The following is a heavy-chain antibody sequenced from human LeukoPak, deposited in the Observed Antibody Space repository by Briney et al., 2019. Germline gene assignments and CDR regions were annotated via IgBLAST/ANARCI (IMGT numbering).Heavy chain of an antibody. CDR2: IYYSGST. D-gene: IGHD5-18*01. CDR3: ARQVTFGYAFAYYFDY. CDR1: GGSISSGGYY. Sequence: PSETLSLTCTVSGGSISSGGYYWSWIRQHPGKGPEWIGYIYYSGSTSYNPSLKSRVTMSVDTSKNQFSLKLSSVTAADTAVYYCARQVTFGYAFAYYFDYWGQGSLVTVSS. V-gene: IGHV4-39*01. J-gene: IGHJ4*02.